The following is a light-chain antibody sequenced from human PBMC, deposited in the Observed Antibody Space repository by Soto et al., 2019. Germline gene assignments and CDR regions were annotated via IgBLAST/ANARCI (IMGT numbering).Light chain of an antibody. CDR1: SSDVGGYNY. J-gene: IGLJ1*01. CDR3: SSYAGSNDMGV. V-gene: IGLV2-8*01. CDR2: EVS. Sequence: QSVLTQPPSASGSPGQSVTISCTGTSSDVGGYNYVSWYQQYLGKAPKLMIYEVSKRPSGVPDRFSGSKSGNTASLTVSGLQAEDEAEYYCSSYAGSNDMGVFGTGTKVTVL.